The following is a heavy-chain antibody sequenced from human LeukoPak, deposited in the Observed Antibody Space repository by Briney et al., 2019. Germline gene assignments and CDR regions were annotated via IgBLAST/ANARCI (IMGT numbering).Heavy chain of an antibody. CDR3: AKVKSSSGWYYYYYGMDV. Sequence: PGGSLRLSCEASGFTFSSYSMNWVRQAPGKGLEWVAVISYDGSNKYYADSVKGRFTISRDNSKNTLYLQMNSLRAEDTAVYYCAKVKSSSGWYYYYYGMDVWGQGTTVTVSS. V-gene: IGHV3-30*18. D-gene: IGHD6-19*01. J-gene: IGHJ6*02. CDR2: ISYDGSNK. CDR1: GFTFSSYS.